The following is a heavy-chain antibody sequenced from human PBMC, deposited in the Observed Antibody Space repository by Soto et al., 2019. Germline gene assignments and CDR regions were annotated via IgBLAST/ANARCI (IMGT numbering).Heavy chain of an antibody. D-gene: IGHD3-16*01. J-gene: IGHJ6*04. CDR3: TTYTGYGMDV. CDR1: GFIVSSKY. Sequence: EVQMVETGGGLSQPGGSLRLSCAVSGFIVSSKYMTWVRQAPGKGLEWVSVIYTGGSTHYADSARGRFTISRDSSKNTLYLQRNSMRAEDAAVYYCTTYTGYGMDVWGKGTTVTGSS. CDR2: IYTGGST. V-gene: IGHV3-53*02.